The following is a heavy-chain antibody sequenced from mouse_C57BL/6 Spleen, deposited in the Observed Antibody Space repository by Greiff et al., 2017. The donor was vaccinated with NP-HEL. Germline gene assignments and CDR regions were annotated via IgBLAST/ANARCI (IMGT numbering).Heavy chain of an antibody. CDR2: IDPNSGGT. D-gene: IGHD1-1*01. Sequence: QVQLQQSGAELVKPGASVKLSCKASGYTFTSYWMHWVKQRPGRGLEWIGRIDPNSGGTKYNEKFKSKATLTVDKPSSTAYMQLSSLTSEDSAVYYCARLITTVVATPYFDYWGQGTTLTVSS. CDR3: ARLITTVVATPYFDY. J-gene: IGHJ2*01. CDR1: GYTFTSYW. V-gene: IGHV1-72*01.